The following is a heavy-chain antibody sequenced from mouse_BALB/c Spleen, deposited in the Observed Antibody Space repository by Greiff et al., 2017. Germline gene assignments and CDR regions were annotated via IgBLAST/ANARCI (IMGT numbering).Heavy chain of an antibody. CDR2: IDPSDSET. V-gene: IGHV1-69*02. CDR1: GYTFTSYW. CDR3: ARTGGNYAMDY. Sequence: QVHVKQPGAELVKPGAPVKLSCKASGYTFTSYWMNWVKQRPGRGLEWIGRIDPSDSETHYNQKFKDKATLTVDKSSSTAYIQLSSLTSEDSAVYCCARTGGNYAMDYWGQGTSGTVSS. J-gene: IGHJ4*01.